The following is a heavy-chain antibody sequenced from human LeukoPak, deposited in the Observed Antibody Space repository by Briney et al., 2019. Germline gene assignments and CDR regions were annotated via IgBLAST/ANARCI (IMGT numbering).Heavy chain of an antibody. J-gene: IGHJ4*02. V-gene: IGHV4-34*01. Sequence: SETLSLTCAVYGGSFSGYYWGWIRQPPGKGLEWIGEINHSGSTNYNPSLKSRVTISVDTSKNQFSLKLSSVTAADTAVYYCARGRGGGSSWYFFHWGQGTLVTVSS. CDR2: INHSGST. D-gene: IGHD6-13*01. CDR3: ARGRGGGSSWYFFH. CDR1: GGSFSGYY.